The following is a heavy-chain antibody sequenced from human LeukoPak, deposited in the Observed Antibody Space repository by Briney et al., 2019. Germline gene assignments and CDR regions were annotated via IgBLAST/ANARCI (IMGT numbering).Heavy chain of an antibody. V-gene: IGHV3-74*03. CDR3: AKSSLVITTTGWFDP. D-gene: IGHD3-22*01. CDR1: GFPFVKSW. CDR2: IHNDGSGT. J-gene: IGHJ5*02. Sequence: GGSLRLSCAASGFPFVKSWMHWVRQAPGKGLVWISRIHNDGSGTTYADSVKGRFTISRDNAKNMVFLQMNSLRAEDTAVYYCAKSSLVITTTGWFDPWGQGTLVTVSS.